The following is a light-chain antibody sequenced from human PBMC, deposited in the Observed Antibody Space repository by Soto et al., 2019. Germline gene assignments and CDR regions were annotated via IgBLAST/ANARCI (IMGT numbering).Light chain of an antibody. J-gene: IGLJ1*01. Sequence: HSALTRPASVSGTSGQSITLSCPGTSSDGGGYNYVSWYQQHPGKAPKLMIYEVSNRRSGVSNRFSGSKSCNPASRTISGLQAEDEADYYGSSYKSSSTYVFGTGTKLTVL. CDR1: SSDGGGYNY. CDR2: EVS. CDR3: SSYKSSSTYV. V-gene: IGLV2-14*01.